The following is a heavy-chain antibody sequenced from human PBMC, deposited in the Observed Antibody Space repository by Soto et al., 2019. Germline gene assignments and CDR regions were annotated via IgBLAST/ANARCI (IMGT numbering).Heavy chain of an antibody. Sequence: QVQLVQSGAEVKKPGASVKVSCKASGYTFTSYGISWVRQAPGQGLEWMGWISAYNGNTNYAQKLQGRVTMTTDTYTSTAYMELRSLRSDDTAVYYCARDRPRDGYNSQMDYWGQGTLVTVSS. D-gene: IGHD5-12*01. CDR1: GYTFTSYG. V-gene: IGHV1-18*04. J-gene: IGHJ4*02. CDR3: ARDRPRDGYNSQMDY. CDR2: ISAYNGNT.